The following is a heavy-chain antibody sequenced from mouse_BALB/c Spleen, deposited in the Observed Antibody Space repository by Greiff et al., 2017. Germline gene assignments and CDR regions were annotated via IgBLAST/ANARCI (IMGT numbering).Heavy chain of an antibody. V-gene: IGHV1-67*01. J-gene: IGHJ2*01. CDR3: AREGHYYGSSYLYYFDY. D-gene: IGHD1-1*01. CDR2: ISTYYGNT. CDR1: GYTFTDYA. Sequence: VQLQQSGPELVRPGVSVKISCKGSGYTFTDYAMHWVKQSHAKSLEWIGVISTYYGNTNYNQKFKGKATMTVDKSSSTAYMELARLTSEDSAIYYCAREGHYYGSSYLYYFDYWGQGTTLTVSS.